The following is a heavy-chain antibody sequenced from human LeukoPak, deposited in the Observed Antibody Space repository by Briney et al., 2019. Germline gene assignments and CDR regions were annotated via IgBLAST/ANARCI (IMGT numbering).Heavy chain of an antibody. CDR1: GFAFDEHG. Sequence: GGSLRLSCTASGFAFDEHGMSWVRQVPGKGLEWVSGINWSGGSTGYADPLRGRFTISRDNAKNSLYLQMDSLRAEDTALYYCARAPITSPFYFDYWGQGTMVTVSS. J-gene: IGHJ4*02. CDR2: INWSGGST. D-gene: IGHD2-2*01. CDR3: ARAPITSPFYFDY. V-gene: IGHV3-20*04.